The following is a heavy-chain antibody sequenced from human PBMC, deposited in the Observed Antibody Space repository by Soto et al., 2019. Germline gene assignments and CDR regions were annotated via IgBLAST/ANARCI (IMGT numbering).Heavy chain of an antibody. Sequence: PGESLKISCNGSGYSFTSYWIGWVRQMPGKGLEWMGIIYPGDSDTRYSPSFQGQVTISADKSISTAYLQWSSLKASDTAMYYCARPRYYDSSGYNYGMDVWGQGTTGTVSS. J-gene: IGHJ6*02. CDR3: ARPRYYDSSGYNYGMDV. CDR1: GYSFTSYW. D-gene: IGHD3-22*01. CDR2: IYPGDSDT. V-gene: IGHV5-51*01.